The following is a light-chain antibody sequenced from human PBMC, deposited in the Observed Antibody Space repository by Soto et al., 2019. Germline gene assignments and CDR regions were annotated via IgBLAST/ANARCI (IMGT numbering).Light chain of an antibody. CDR3: QQYGSFPLT. CDR2: GAS. Sequence: EIVLTQSPGTLSLSPGERASLSCRASQSVSSSYLAWYQQKPGQAPRLLIHGASSRATGIPDRFSGSGSGTDFTLTISRLEPEDFAVYYCQQYGSFPLTFGGGTKVEIK. V-gene: IGKV3-20*01. J-gene: IGKJ4*01. CDR1: QSVSSSY.